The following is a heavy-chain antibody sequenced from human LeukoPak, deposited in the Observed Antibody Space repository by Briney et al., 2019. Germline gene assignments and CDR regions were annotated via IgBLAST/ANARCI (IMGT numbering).Heavy chain of an antibody. Sequence: SETLSLTCAVSGGSISSGGYSWSWIRQPPGKGLEWIGYIYHSGSTYYNPSLKSRVTISVDRSKNQFSLKLSSVTAADTAVYYCARDHLILEWSRPAYYMDVWGKGTTVTVSS. CDR1: GGSISSGGYS. J-gene: IGHJ6*03. D-gene: IGHD3-3*01. V-gene: IGHV4-30-2*01. CDR2: IYHSGST. CDR3: ARDHLILEWSRPAYYMDV.